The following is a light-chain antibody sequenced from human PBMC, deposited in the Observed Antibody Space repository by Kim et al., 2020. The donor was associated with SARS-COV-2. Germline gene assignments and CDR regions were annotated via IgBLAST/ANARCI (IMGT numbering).Light chain of an antibody. CDR1: SSDVGGYNY. V-gene: IGLV2-14*04. CDR3: SSYTSSSTWV. CDR2: DVT. J-gene: IGLJ3*02. Sequence: GQSITISCTGTSSDVGGYNYVSWYQQHPGKAPKLMIYDVTKRPSGVSNRFSGSKSANTASLTISGLQAEDEADYYCSSYTSSSTWVFGGGTKVTVL.